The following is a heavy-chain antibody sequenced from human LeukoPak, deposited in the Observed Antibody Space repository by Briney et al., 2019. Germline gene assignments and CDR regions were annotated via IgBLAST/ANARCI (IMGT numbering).Heavy chain of an antibody. CDR1: GGSISSSNYY. CDR3: ARHENIIMVPTAHAFDY. D-gene: IGHD2/OR15-2a*01. CDR2: IYYSGDS. Sequence: PSETLSLTXTVSGGSISSSNYYWGRIRQPPGKGLEWIGTIYYSGDSYYNPSLKSRASISVDTSKNRFSLNLNSVTAADTAVYFCARHENIIMVPTAHAFDYWGQGALVTVSS. V-gene: IGHV4-39*01. J-gene: IGHJ4*02.